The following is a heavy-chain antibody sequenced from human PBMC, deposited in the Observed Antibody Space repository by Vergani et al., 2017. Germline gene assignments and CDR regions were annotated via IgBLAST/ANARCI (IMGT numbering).Heavy chain of an antibody. CDR2: ISSSGSTI. J-gene: IGHJ4*02. CDR1: GFTFSSYE. CDR3: ASTPKLNTIFGVVVDY. Sequence: EVQLVESGGGLVKPGGSLRLSCAASGFTFSSYEMNWVRQAPGKGLEWVSYISSSGSTIYYADSVKGRFTISRDNAKNSLYLQMNSLRAEDTAVYYCASTPKLNTIFGVVVDYWCQGTLVTVSS. V-gene: IGHV3-48*03. D-gene: IGHD3-3*01.